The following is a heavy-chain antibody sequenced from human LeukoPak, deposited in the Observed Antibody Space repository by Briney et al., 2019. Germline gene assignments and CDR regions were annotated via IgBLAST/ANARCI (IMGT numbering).Heavy chain of an antibody. V-gene: IGHV4-34*01. J-gene: IGHJ3*02. Sequence: PSETLSLTCAVYGGSFSGYYWSWIRQPPGKGLEWIGEINHSGSTNYNPSLKSRVTISVDTSKNQFSLKLSSVTAADTAVYYCASGDTANDAFDIWGQGTMVTVSP. CDR3: ASGDTANDAFDI. D-gene: IGHD5-18*01. CDR1: GGSFSGYY. CDR2: INHSGST.